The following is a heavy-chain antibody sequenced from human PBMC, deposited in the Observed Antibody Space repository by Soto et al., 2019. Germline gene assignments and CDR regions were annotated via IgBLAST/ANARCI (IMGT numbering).Heavy chain of an antibody. CDR1: GGTFSSYA. V-gene: IGHV1-69*13. Sequence: SVKVSCKASGGTFSSYAISWVRQAPGQGLEWMGGIIPIFGTANYAQKFQGRVTITADESTSTAYMELSSLRSEDTAVYYCARLEEGGGSCSTFYYCYYGMDVWGQGTTVTSP. D-gene: IGHD2-15*01. CDR3: ARLEEGGGSCSTFYYCYYGMDV. CDR2: IIPIFGTA. J-gene: IGHJ6*02.